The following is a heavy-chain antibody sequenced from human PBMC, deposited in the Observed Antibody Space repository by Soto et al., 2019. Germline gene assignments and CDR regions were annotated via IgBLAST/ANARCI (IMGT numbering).Heavy chain of an antibody. V-gene: IGHV3-74*01. CDR3: TTGFEY. Sequence: EVQLVESGGGLVQPGGSLRLSCAASGIIFTNYWMHWVRQAPGKGLVWVSRIDNDGSGTSYADSVKGRFTISRDNAKNTVYLQRNSLSAEDTAVYYCTTGFEYWGQGTLVTVSS. J-gene: IGHJ4*02. CDR1: GIIFTNYW. CDR2: IDNDGSGT.